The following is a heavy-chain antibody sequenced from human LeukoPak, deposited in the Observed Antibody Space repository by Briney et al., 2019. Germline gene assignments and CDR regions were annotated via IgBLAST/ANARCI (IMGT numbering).Heavy chain of an antibody. CDR1: GYTFTGYY. CDR2: INPTTGVT. J-gene: IGHJ4*02. CDR3: ARDLLAGYYSPAGD. D-gene: IGHD3-9*01. V-gene: IGHV1-2*02. Sequence: GASVKVSCKASGYTFTGYYMHWVRQAPGQGLEWMGWINPTTGVTHNAQQFQGRVTMTRDTSISTVYMEVSSLRSDDTAMFYCARDLLAGYYSPAGDWGQGTLVTVSS.